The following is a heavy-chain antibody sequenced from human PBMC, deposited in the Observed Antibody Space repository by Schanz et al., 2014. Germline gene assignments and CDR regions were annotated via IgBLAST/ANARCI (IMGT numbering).Heavy chain of an antibody. CDR3: AKGRRGYFDSSGSYWGTFDF. CDR2: ISGSGGTT. J-gene: IGHJ4*02. D-gene: IGHD3-22*01. Sequence: EVQLLESGGGLVQPGESLRVSCAASGFTFNSYAMSWVRQAPGRGLEWVSGISGSGGTTHYADSVEGRFTISRVNSKNTLYLRMKGLRAEDTAVYYCAKGRRGYFDSSGSYWGTFDFCGQGPLVSVSS. V-gene: IGHV3-23*01. CDR1: GFTFNSYA.